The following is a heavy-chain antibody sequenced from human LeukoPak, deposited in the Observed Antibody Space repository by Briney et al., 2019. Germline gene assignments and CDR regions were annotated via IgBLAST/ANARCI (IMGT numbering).Heavy chain of an antibody. J-gene: IGHJ6*02. CDR2: ISAYNGNT. V-gene: IGHV1-18*01. D-gene: IGHD3-3*01. Sequence: ASVKVSCKASGYTFTSYGISWVRQPPGQGLEWMGWISAYNGNTNYAQKLQGRVTMTTDTSTSTAYMELRSLRSDDTAVYYCARRAGVGITIFGVVRGYYYYGMDVWGQGTTVTVSS. CDR1: GYTFTSYG. CDR3: ARRAGVGITIFGVVRGYYYYGMDV.